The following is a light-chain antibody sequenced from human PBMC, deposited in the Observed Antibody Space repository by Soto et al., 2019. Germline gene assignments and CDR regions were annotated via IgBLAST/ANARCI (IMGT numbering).Light chain of an antibody. Sequence: VITQSPATLSVSPGGRATLSCSSSQSVSSYLAWYQQKPGQAPRLLIYDASNRATGIPARFSGSGSGTDFTLTISSRGPEDSAVPYCQPPSTGPPLSCGQGTRLEIK. CDR3: QPPSTGPPLS. V-gene: IGKV3-11*01. CDR1: QSVSSY. CDR2: DAS. J-gene: IGKJ5*01.